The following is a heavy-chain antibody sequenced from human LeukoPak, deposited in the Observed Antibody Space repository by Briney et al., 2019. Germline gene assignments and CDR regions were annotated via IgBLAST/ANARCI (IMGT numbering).Heavy chain of an antibody. J-gene: IGHJ4*02. V-gene: IGHV3-64*01. Sequence: PGGSLRLSCAASGFTFSSYAMHWVRQAPGKGLEYVSAISSNGGSTYYANSVKGRFTISRDNSKNTPYLQMGSLRAEDMAVYYCTTSVVAATLFDYWGQGTLVTVSS. D-gene: IGHD2-15*01. CDR1: GFTFSSYA. CDR2: ISSNGGST. CDR3: TTSVVAATLFDY.